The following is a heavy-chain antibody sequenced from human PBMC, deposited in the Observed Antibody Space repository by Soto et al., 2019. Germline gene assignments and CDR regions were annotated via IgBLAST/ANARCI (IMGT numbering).Heavy chain of an antibody. CDR2: IYYSGNT. J-gene: IGHJ6*02. CDR1: GDSMSPFY. D-gene: IGHD3-3*01. V-gene: IGHV4-59*13. Sequence: QAPLRESGPGLVKPSETLSLTCTVSGDSMSPFYWNWIRQSPVKRLEWIGYIYYSGNTNYNPSLKSRVAISVDTSKNQFYLKLSAVTAADTAVYYCARGVYDYWSGYYAGSGLDVWGQGTTVIVSS. CDR3: ARGVYDYWSGYYAGSGLDV.